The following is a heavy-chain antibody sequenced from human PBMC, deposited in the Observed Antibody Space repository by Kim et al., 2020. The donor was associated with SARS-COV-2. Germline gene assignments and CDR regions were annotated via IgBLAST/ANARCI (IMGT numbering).Heavy chain of an antibody. Sequence: GGSLRLSCAASGFTFSSYGMHWVRQAPGKGLEWVAVISYDGSNKYYADSVKGRFTISRDNSKNTLYLQMNSLRAEDTAVYYCAGHYSGYSSNPTHDYWGQGTLVTVSS. CDR1: GFTFSSYG. CDR2: ISYDGSNK. V-gene: IGHV3-30*03. D-gene: IGHD6-13*01. CDR3: AGHYSGYSSNPTHDY. J-gene: IGHJ4*02.